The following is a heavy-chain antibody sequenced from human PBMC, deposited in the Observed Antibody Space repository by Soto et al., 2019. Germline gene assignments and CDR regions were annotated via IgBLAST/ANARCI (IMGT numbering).Heavy chain of an antibody. CDR2: IIPIFGTA. J-gene: IGHJ4*02. D-gene: IGHD2-2*02. CDR3: AREKILSPYCSSTSCYSTYYFDY. V-gene: IGHV1-69*13. CDR1: GGTFSSYA. Sequence: GASVKVSCKASGGTFSSYAISWVRQAPGQGLEWMGGIIPIFGTANYAQKFQGRVTITADESTSTAYMELSSLRSEDTAVYYCAREKILSPYCSSTSCYSTYYFDYWGQGTLVTVSS.